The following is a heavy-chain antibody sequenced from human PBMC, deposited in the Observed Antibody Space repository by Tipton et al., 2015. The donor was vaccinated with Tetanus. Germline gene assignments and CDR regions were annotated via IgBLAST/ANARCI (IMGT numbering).Heavy chain of an antibody. CDR2: MNPNSGNT. D-gene: IGHD3-16*02. V-gene: IGHV1-8*01. J-gene: IGHJ5*02. CDR1: GYTFTSYD. CDR3: ARGPSVWGSYRYARQNWFDP. Sequence: QVQLVQSGAEVKKPGASVKVSCKASGYTFTSYDINWVRQATGQGLEWMGWMNPNSGNTGYAQKFQGRVTMTRNTSISTDYMELSSLRSEDTAVYYCARGPSVWGSYRYARQNWFDPWGQGTLVTVSS.